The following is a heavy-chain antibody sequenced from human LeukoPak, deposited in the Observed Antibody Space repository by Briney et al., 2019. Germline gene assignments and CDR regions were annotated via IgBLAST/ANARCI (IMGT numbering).Heavy chain of an antibody. Sequence: SQTLSLTCAISGDSVSSNSAAWNWIRQSPSRGLEWLGRTYYRPKWYNDYAVSVKSRITINPDTSKNQFSLQLNSVTPEDTAVYYCAREARYGSGEYNWFDPWGQGTLVTVSS. CDR2: TYYRPKWYN. J-gene: IGHJ5*02. CDR1: GDSVSSNSAA. V-gene: IGHV6-1*01. D-gene: IGHD2-15*01. CDR3: AREARYGSGEYNWFDP.